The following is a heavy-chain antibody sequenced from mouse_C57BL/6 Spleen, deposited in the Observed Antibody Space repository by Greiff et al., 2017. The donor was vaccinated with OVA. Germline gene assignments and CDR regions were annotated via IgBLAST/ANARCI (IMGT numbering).Heavy chain of an antibody. CDR3: ARSYDYDLPFFAY. V-gene: IGHV1-26*01. Sequence: EVQLQQSGPELVKPGASVKISCKASGYTFTDYYMNWVKQSHGKSLEWIGDINPNNGGTSYNQKFKGKATLTVDKSSSTAYMELRSLTSEDSAVYYCARSYDYDLPFFAYWGQGTLVTVSA. D-gene: IGHD2-4*01. J-gene: IGHJ3*01. CDR1: GYTFTDYY. CDR2: INPNNGGT.